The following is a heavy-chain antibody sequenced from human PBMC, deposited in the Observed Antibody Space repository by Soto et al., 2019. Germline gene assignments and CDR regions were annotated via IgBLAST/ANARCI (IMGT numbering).Heavy chain of an antibody. J-gene: IGHJ5*02. CDR1: GFTFSSYG. Sequence: GSLRLSCAASGFTFSSYGMHWVRQAPGKGPEWVAVISYDGSNKYYADSVKGRFTISRDNSKNTLYLQMNSLRAEDTAVYYCAKDLDPIVVVPAAIGWFDPWGQGTLVTVSS. CDR2: ISYDGSNK. V-gene: IGHV3-30*18. D-gene: IGHD2-2*01. CDR3: AKDLDPIVVVPAAIGWFDP.